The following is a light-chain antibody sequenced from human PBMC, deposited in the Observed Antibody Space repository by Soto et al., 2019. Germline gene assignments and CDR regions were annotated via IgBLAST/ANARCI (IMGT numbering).Light chain of an antibody. CDR3: QQYNSYSGK. Sequence: DIQMTHCPSTLSASVGDRVTITCRSSQSISSWLAWYQHKPGKAPKLLIYDASSLESGVPSRFSGSGSGTELTLTISSLQPDDFANYYCQQYNSYSGKFGQGTKV. V-gene: IGKV1-5*01. CDR1: QSISSW. CDR2: DAS. J-gene: IGKJ1*01.